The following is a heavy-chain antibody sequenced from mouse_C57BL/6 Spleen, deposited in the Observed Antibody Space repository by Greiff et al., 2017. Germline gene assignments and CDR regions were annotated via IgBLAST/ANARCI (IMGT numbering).Heavy chain of an antibody. V-gene: IGHV1-82*01. CDR3: ATIYYDYAMDY. CDR1: GYAFSSSW. CDR2: LYPGDGDT. D-gene: IGHD2-4*01. J-gene: IGHJ4*01. Sequence: VQLQQSGPELVKPGASVKISCKASGYAFSSSWMNWVKQRPGKGLEWIGRLYPGDGDTNYNGKFKGKATLTADKSSSTAYMQLSSLTSEDSAVYFCATIYYDYAMDYWGQGTSVTVSS.